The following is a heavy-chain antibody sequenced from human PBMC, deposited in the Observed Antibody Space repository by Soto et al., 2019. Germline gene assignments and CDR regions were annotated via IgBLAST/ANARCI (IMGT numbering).Heavy chain of an antibody. CDR3: ARDRAYGPLDY. Sequence: ESGGGVVQPGRSLRLSCAASGFTFSSYGMHWVRQAPGKGLEWVAVIWYDGSNKYYADSVKGRFTISRDNSKNTLYLQMNSLRAEDTAVYYCARDRAYGPLDYWGQGTLVTVSS. V-gene: IGHV3-33*01. D-gene: IGHD4-17*01. J-gene: IGHJ4*02. CDR1: GFTFSSYG. CDR2: IWYDGSNK.